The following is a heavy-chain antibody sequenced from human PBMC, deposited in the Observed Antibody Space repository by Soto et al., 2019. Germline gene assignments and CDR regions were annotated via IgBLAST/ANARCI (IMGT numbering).Heavy chain of an antibody. CDR2: INAGNGNT. J-gene: IGHJ6*02. D-gene: IGHD3-16*01. CDR3: AREGPFGGYYYYGMDV. CDR1: GYTFTSYA. Sequence: ASVKVSCKASGYTFTSYAMHWVRQAPGQRLEWMGWINAGNGNTKYSQKFQGRVTITRDTSASTAYMELSSLRSEDTAVYYCAREGPFGGYYYYGMDVWGQGTTVT. V-gene: IGHV1-3*01.